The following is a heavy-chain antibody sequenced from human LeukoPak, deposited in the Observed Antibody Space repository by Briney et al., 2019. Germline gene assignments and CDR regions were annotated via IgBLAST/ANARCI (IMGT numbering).Heavy chain of an antibody. J-gene: IGHJ6*03. D-gene: IGHD5-18*01. CDR3: ARRGYSYGSYMDV. CDR1: GFTVSSNY. V-gene: IGHV3-66*01. Sequence: GGSLRLSCAASGFTVSSNYMSWVRQAPGKGLEWVSVIYSGGSTYYADSVKGRFTISRDNSKNTLYLQMNSLRAEDTAVYYCARRGYSYGSYMDVWGKGTTVTVSS. CDR2: IYSGGST.